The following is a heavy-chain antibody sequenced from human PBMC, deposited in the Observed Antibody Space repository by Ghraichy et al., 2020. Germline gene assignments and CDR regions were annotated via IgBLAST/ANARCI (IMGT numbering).Heavy chain of an antibody. V-gene: IGHV4-4*02. CDR2: IHHSGST. CDR3: GTSSGWYRIDH. CDR1: GGSITSNW. Sequence: SETLSLICVVSGGSITSNWWGWVRQPPGKGPEWIGDIHHSGSTNYNPSLKSRVTILVDKSSNEFSLRLTSVTAADTAVYYCGTSSGWYRIDHWGQGTLVTVSS. J-gene: IGHJ4*02. D-gene: IGHD6-19*01.